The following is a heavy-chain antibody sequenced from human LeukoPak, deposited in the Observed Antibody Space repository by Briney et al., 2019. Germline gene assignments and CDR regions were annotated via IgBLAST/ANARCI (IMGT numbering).Heavy chain of an antibody. D-gene: IGHD3-22*01. CDR3: ARAVKYYYDSSGYPKWFDP. CDR2: IYYSGST. J-gene: IGHJ5*02. Sequence: SETLSLTCTVSGGSISSYYWSWIRQPPGKGLEWIGYIYYSGSTNYNPSLKCRVTISVDTSKNQFSLKLSSVTAADTAVYYCARAVKYYYDSSGYPKWFDPWGQGTLVTVST. CDR1: GGSISSYY. V-gene: IGHV4-59*01.